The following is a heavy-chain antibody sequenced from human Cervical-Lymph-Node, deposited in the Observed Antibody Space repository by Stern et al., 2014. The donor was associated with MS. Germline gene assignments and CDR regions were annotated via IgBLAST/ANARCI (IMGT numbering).Heavy chain of an antibody. CDR3: ARDESSGSYFRGGYYFDY. J-gene: IGHJ4*02. CDR2: IRAYNGNT. V-gene: IGHV1-18*01. CDR1: GYTFTSYG. D-gene: IGHD1-26*01. Sequence: QLVQSGAEVKKPGASVKVSCKASGYTFTSYGISWVRQAPGQGLEWMGWIRAYNGNTNYAQKLQGRVTMTTDTSTSTAYMELRSLRSDDTAVYYCARDESSGSYFRGGYYFDYWGQGTLVTVSS.